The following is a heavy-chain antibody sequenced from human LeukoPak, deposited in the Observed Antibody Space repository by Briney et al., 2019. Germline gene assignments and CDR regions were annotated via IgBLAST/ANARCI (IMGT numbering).Heavy chain of an antibody. J-gene: IGHJ5*02. D-gene: IGHD1-26*01. V-gene: IGHV3-21*01. Sequence: GGSLRLSCAASGFTFSSYSMNWVRQAPGKGLEWVSSISSSSSYTYYADSLKGRFTISRDNAKNSLYLQMNSLRAEDTAVYYGASSPNFRGELMSWFDPWGQGALVTVSS. CDR3: ASSPNFRGELMSWFDP. CDR1: GFTFSSYS. CDR2: ISSSSSYT.